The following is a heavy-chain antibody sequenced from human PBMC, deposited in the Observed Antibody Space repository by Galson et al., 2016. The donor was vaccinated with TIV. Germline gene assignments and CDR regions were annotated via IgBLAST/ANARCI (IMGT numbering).Heavy chain of an antibody. CDR2: ISSTSNYI. Sequence: SLRLSCAASGFTFSNYNMNWVRQAPGKGLEWVSSISSTSNYIYYGAPVKGRFTISRDNAENSLHLHMNRLRAEDTAIYFCARTGNYYHYAMDVWGQGTTVTVSS. CDR1: GFTFSNYN. D-gene: IGHD7-27*01. CDR3: ARTGNYYHYAMDV. V-gene: IGHV3-21*01. J-gene: IGHJ6*02.